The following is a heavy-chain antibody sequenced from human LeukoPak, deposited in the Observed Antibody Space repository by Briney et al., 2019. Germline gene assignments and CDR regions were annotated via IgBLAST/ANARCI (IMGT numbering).Heavy chain of an antibody. V-gene: IGHV3-7*01. J-gene: IGHJ4*02. CDR3: ARDYQWGFDY. Sequence: AGGSLRLSCAASGFTFSSTWMSWVRQAPGKGLEWVANIKQDGSAKYYVDSVKGRFTISRDNAKNSLYLQMNSLRAEDTAVYYCARDYQWGFDYWGQGTLVTVSS. D-gene: IGHD1-26*01. CDR2: IKQDGSAK. CDR1: GFTFSSTW.